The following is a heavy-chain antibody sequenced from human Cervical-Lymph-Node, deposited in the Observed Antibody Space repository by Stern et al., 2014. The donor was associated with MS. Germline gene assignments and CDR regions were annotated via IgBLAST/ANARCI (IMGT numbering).Heavy chain of an antibody. J-gene: IGHJ3*02. CDR3: ARERTVTAPYAFDI. Sequence: VQLVESGPGLVRPSGTLSLTCTVSGGSLRNYHWNWIRQPPGKGLEWIGFIFDSGRTNYNPSLKSRVTISLDTSKNQFSLRLRSVTAADTAVYYCARERTVTAPYAFDIWGQGTVVTVSS. CDR1: GGSLRNYH. CDR2: IFDSGRT. D-gene: IGHD2-21*02. V-gene: IGHV4-59*01.